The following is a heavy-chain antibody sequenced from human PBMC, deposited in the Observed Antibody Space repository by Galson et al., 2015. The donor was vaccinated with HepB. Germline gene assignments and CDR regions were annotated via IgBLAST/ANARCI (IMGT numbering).Heavy chain of an antibody. J-gene: IGHJ4*02. D-gene: IGHD3-10*01. CDR1: GFIFDDYD. Sequence: SLRLSCAATGFIFDDYDMRWVRQVPGKGLEWVSGVNWNGGDTDYADSVKGRFTISRDNAENSLYLQMNSLRAEDKALYYCARDETTMARGVIHKWYSGYWGQGILVTVSS. CDR2: VNWNGGDT. V-gene: IGHV3-20*04. CDR3: ARDETTMARGVIHKWYSGY.